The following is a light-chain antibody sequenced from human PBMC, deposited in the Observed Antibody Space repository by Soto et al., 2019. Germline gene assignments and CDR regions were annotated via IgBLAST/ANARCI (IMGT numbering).Light chain of an antibody. CDR3: CSYAPISTVV. V-gene: IGLV2-23*01. CDR2: EDN. J-gene: IGLJ3*02. CDR1: SSDVGSYNL. Sequence: QSVLTQPASVSGSPGQSITISCTGTSSDVGSYNLVSWYQQHPGKAPKLMIYEDNKRPSGVSNRCSGSKSGNTASLTISGLQAEDEAHYYCCSYAPISTVVFGGGTKLTVL.